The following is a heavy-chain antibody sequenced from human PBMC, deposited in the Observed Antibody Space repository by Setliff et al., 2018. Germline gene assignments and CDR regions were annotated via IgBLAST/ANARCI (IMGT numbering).Heavy chain of an antibody. CDR3: ARESYYYYMDV. Sequence: LRLSCTASGFTFSSLWMSWVRQAPGKGLEWIGRIYASGSTNYNPSLKSRVTISVDMSKNQFSLKLSSVTAADTAVYYCARESYYYYMDVWGKGTTVTVSS. CDR1: GFTFSSLW. V-gene: IGHV4-4*08. J-gene: IGHJ6*03. CDR2: IYASGST.